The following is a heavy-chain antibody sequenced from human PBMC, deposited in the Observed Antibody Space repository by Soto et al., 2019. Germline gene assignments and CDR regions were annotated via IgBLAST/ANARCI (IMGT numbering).Heavy chain of an antibody. D-gene: IGHD5-18*01. CDR3: ARDGDVDTAINFDY. Sequence: EVQLVESGGGLVQPGGSLRLSCAASGFTFSSYEMNWVRQAPGKGLEWVSYISSSGSTIYYADSVKGRFTISRDNAKNSLYLQMNSLRAEDTAVYYCARDGDVDTAINFDYWGQGTLVTVSS. CDR2: ISSSGSTI. CDR1: GFTFSSYE. J-gene: IGHJ4*02. V-gene: IGHV3-48*03.